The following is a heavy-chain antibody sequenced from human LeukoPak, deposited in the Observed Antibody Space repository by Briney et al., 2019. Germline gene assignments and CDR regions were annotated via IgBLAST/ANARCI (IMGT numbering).Heavy chain of an antibody. Sequence: PGGSLRLSCAASGFTFRSYWMSWVRQAPGKGLEWVANINQDGSQKYSVDSGKGRFTVSRDNAKNSLYLQMNSLRAEDTAVYYCASLYDTSGYPRGPYYWGQGTPVTVSS. CDR3: ASLYDTSGYPRGPYY. CDR1: GFTFRSYW. V-gene: IGHV3-7*01. D-gene: IGHD3-22*01. CDR2: INQDGSQK. J-gene: IGHJ4*02.